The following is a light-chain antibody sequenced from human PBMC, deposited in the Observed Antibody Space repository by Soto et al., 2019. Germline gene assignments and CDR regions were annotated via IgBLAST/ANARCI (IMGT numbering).Light chain of an antibody. V-gene: IGKV1-5*03. CDR2: KSS. Sequence: DIPMTQSPSTLSASVGDRVTITCRASQSISTYLAWYQQKPGKAPNLLIYKSSRLESGAPSRFSGSGSGTEFTLTISSLQPDDFATYYCQQYNSYPLTFGGGTKVEIK. J-gene: IGKJ4*01. CDR1: QSISTY. CDR3: QQYNSYPLT.